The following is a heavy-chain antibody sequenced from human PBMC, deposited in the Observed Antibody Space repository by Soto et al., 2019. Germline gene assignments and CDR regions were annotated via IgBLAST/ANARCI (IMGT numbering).Heavy chain of an antibody. Sequence: GGSLSLSCAASGFTFATYAMNWVRQAPGKGLEWVSAISDSGDSTFYAGSVKGRFTISRDNSENTLYLQMDSLRADDTAVYYCAKALEGYSFGYAFDFWGQGTLVTVSS. CDR2: ISDSGDST. D-gene: IGHD5-18*01. CDR1: GFTFATYA. V-gene: IGHV3-23*01. J-gene: IGHJ4*02. CDR3: AKALEGYSFGYAFDF.